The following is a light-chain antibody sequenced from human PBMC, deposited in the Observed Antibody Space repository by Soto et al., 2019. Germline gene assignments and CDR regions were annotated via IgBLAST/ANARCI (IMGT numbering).Light chain of an antibody. V-gene: IGLV3-25*03. J-gene: IGLJ2*01. Sequence: SYELTQPPSVSVSPGQTARITCSGDALPKKYAYWYQQKPGQAPVLVIYKDSERPSGIPERFSGSSSGTTVTLTISGVQAEDEADYYCQSADSSGTYVLFGGGTKLTVL. CDR1: ALPKKY. CDR2: KDS. CDR3: QSADSSGTYVL.